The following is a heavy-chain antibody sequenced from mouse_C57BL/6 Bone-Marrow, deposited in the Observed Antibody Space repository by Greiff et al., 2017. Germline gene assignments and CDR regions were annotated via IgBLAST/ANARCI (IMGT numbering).Heavy chain of an antibody. J-gene: IGHJ3*01. V-gene: IGHV5-4*03. D-gene: IGHD1-1*01. CDR2: ISDGGSYT. CDR1: GFTFSSYA. CDR3: AEGAVPWFAY. Sequence: EVMLVESGGGLVKPGGSLKLSCAASGFTFSSYAMSWVRQTPEKRLEWVATISDGGSYTYYPDNVKGRFTISRDNAKNNLYLQMSHLKSEDTAMYYCAEGAVPWFAYWGQGTLVTVSA.